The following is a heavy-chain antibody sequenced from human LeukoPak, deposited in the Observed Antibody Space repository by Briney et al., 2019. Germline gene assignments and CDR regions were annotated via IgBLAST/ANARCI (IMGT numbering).Heavy chain of an antibody. CDR2: ISGSGGST. Sequence: GGSLRLSCAAPGFTFSSYAMSWVRQAPGKGLEWVSAISGSGGSTYYADSVKGRFTISRDNSKNTLYLQMNSLRAEDTAVYYCAVAAAGTAEVYYYYYYMDVWGKGTTVTVSS. D-gene: IGHD6-13*01. J-gene: IGHJ6*03. CDR3: AVAAAGTAEVYYYYYYMDV. CDR1: GFTFSSYA. V-gene: IGHV3-23*01.